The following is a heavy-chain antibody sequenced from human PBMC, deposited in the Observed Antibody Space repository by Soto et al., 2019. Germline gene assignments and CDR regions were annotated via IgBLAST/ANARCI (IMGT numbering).Heavy chain of an antibody. D-gene: IGHD2-15*01. CDR3: ARGIATGQLDP. V-gene: IGHV1-3*01. Sequence: ASVKVSCKASGYTFTRYTMNWVRQAPGQRLEWMGWINPDNGNTKSSQKFQDRVIITRDTSASTAYMDLSSLRSEDTAVYYCARGIATGQLDPWGEGTLFTVCS. J-gene: IGHJ5*02. CDR1: GYTFTRYT. CDR2: INPDNGNT.